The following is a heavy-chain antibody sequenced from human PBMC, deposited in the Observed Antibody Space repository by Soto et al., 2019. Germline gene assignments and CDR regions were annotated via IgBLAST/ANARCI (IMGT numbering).Heavy chain of an antibody. V-gene: IGHV4-39*01. D-gene: IGHD3-22*01. CDR3: ARHTGERRITMIVVVPYYFDY. Sequence: PSETLSLTCTVSGGSSSSSSYYWGWIRQPPGKGLEWIGSIYYSGSTYYNPSLKSRVTISVDTSKNQFSLKLSSVTAADTAVYYCARHTGERRITMIVVVPYYFDYWGQGTLVTVSS. J-gene: IGHJ4*02. CDR2: IYYSGST. CDR1: GGSSSSSSYY.